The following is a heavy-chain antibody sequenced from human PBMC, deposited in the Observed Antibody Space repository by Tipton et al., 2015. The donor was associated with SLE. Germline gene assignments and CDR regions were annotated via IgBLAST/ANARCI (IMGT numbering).Heavy chain of an antibody. CDR1: GYSISSGYY. V-gene: IGHV4-38-2*02. D-gene: IGHD3-22*01. Sequence: LRLSCSVTGYSISSGYYWGWIRQPPGRGLEWIGSFHHKGSSYYSPSLGSRVTISGDTSRNQFSLTLSSVTAADMAVYYCARDTDRGSSAYAGAFDFWGQGTVVTVSS. J-gene: IGHJ3*01. CDR3: ARDTDRGSSAYAGAFDF. CDR2: FHHKGSS.